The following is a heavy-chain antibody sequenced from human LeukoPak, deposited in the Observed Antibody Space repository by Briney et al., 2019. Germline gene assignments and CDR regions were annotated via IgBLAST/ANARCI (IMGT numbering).Heavy chain of an antibody. J-gene: IGHJ4*02. Sequence: LTGGSLRLSCATSGFTFSNYWMSWVRQAPGKGLEWVANINQDGDEKYYVDSLKGQFTVSRDNAKNLVYLQMNSLRAEDTAVYYCARPYDSNRDHSGYGYWGRGTLVTVSS. CDR2: INQDGDEK. CDR1: GFTFSNYW. CDR3: ARPYDSNRDHSGYGY. D-gene: IGHD5-12*01. V-gene: IGHV3-7*02.